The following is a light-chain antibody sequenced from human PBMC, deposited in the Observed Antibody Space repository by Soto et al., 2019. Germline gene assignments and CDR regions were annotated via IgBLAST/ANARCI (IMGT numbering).Light chain of an antibody. V-gene: IGKV3-20*01. J-gene: IGKJ2*01. CDR2: GAS. Sequence: EIVLTQSPGTLSLSPGERATLSCRASHSVDSSSLAWYQQKPGQAPRLLIYGASSRATGVPDRFSGSGPGTDFTLTISRLEPEDFAVYYCQQSGSSPPYTFGQGTKLEIK. CDR1: HSVDSSS. CDR3: QQSGSSPPYT.